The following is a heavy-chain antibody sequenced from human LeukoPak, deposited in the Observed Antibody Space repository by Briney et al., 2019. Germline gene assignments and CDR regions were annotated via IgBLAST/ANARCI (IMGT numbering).Heavy chain of an antibody. J-gene: IGHJ4*02. CDR3: IRDLFDDYSLDY. CDR2: INSDSSLM. Sequence: PGGSLRLSCAASGFSFDEYGMSWVRQAPGKGLEWVSSINSDSSLMYYAESVKGRFTISRDNARNSLYLQMNSLRAEDTALYFCIRDLFDDYSLDYWGQGALVTVSS. V-gene: IGHV3-21*01. D-gene: IGHD4-11*01. CDR1: GFSFDEYG.